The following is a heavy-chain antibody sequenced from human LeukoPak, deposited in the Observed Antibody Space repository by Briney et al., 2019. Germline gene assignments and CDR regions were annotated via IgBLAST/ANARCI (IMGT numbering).Heavy chain of an antibody. D-gene: IGHD2-21*01. J-gene: IGHJ5*02. CDR3: ARAQWGINWFDP. CDR1: GGSISSGGYS. V-gene: IGHV4-30-2*01. Sequence: TLSLTCAVSGGSISSGGYSWSWIRQPPGKGLEWIGYIYHSGSTYYNPSLKSRVTISVDRSKNQFSLKLSSVTAADTAVYYCARAQWGINWFDPWGQGTLVTVSS. CDR2: IYHSGST.